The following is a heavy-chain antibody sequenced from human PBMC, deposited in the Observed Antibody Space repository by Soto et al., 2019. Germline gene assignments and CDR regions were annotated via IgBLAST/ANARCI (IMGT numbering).Heavy chain of an antibody. J-gene: IGHJ4*02. Sequence: PGGSLRLSCAASGFTFSSYSMNWVRQAPGKGLEWVSSISSSSSYIYYADSVKGRFTISRDNAKNSLYLRMNSLRVEDTAVYYCARVKVVGSSWFDYWGQGTLVTVSS. V-gene: IGHV3-21*01. CDR1: GFTFSSYS. D-gene: IGHD6-13*01. CDR3: ARVKVVGSSWFDY. CDR2: ISSSSSYI.